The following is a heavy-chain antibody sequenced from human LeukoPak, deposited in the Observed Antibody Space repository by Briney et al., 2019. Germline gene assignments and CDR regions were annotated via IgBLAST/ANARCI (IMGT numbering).Heavy chain of an antibody. CDR1: GGTFSSYA. D-gene: IGHD1-7*01. CDR3: ARTGTTDYYYYYFMDV. J-gene: IGHJ6*03. Sequence: ASVKVSCKASGGTFSSYAISWVRQAPGQGLEWMGGIIPIFGTANYAQKFQGRVTITADESTSTAYMELSSLRSEDTAVYYCARTGTTDYYYYYFMDVWGKGTTVTVSS. V-gene: IGHV1-69*13. CDR2: IIPIFGTA.